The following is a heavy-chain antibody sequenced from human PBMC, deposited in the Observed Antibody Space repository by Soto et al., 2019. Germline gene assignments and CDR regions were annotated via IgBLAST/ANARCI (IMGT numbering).Heavy chain of an antibody. Sequence: SETLSLTCTVSGGSISSSSYYWGWIRQPPGKGLEWIGNIYYSGSTYYNPSLKSRVTISVDTSKNQFSLKLSSVTAADTAVYYCARAYYDFWSGYLNWFDPWGQGTLVTVSS. CDR1: GGSISSSSYY. CDR3: ARAYYDFWSGYLNWFDP. J-gene: IGHJ5*02. CDR2: IYYSGST. V-gene: IGHV4-39*01. D-gene: IGHD3-3*01.